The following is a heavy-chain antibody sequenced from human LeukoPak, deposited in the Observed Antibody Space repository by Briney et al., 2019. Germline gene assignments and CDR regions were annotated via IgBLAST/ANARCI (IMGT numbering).Heavy chain of an antibody. CDR2: VSGAGGSS. CDR1: GFTFTSHA. J-gene: IGHJ5*02. V-gene: IGHV3-23*01. Sequence: PGGSLRLSCAASGFTFTSHAMSWVRQAPGKGLEWVAAVSGAGGSSNYADSVRGRFTISRDNSNNTLYLQMNSLRGEDSGIYYCAKEGPEGYTFGYYVSWGLGTLVTVSS. D-gene: IGHD5-18*01. CDR3: AKEGPEGYTFGYYVS.